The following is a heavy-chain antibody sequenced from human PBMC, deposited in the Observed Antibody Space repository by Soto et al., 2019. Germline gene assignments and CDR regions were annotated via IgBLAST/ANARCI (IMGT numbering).Heavy chain of an antibody. J-gene: IGHJ6*02. D-gene: IGHD6-13*01. CDR3: ARDRQHYYYGMDG. CDR2: ISYDGSNK. Sequence: PGGSLRLSCAASGFTFSSYAMHWVRQAPGKGLEWVAVISYDGSNKYYADSVKGRFTISRDNSKNTLYLQMNSLRAEDTAVYYCARDRQHYYYGMDGWGQGTTVTVTS. V-gene: IGHV3-30-3*01. CDR1: GFTFSSYA.